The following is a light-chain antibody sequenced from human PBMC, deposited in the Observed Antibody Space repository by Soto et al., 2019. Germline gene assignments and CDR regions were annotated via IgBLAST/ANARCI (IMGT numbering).Light chain of an antibody. J-gene: IGLJ2*01. CDR2: DFT. V-gene: IGLV2-11*01. CDR3: CSYAGSYVV. Sequence: QSALTQPRSVSGSPGQSVAISCTGTSSDVGGHSYVSRYQHHPGKAPKLIIYDFTKRPSGVPDRLSGSKSGNTASLTISGLQAEDEGDYYCCSYAGSYVVFGGGTKLTVL. CDR1: SSDVGGHSY.